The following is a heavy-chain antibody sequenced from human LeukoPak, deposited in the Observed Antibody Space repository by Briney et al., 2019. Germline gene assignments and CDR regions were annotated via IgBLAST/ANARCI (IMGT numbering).Heavy chain of an antibody. CDR1: GYTFTGYY. CDR2: INPNSGGT. D-gene: IGHD2-8*01. V-gene: IGHV1-2*02. CDR3: ARGGVALSYYGMDV. Sequence: ASVKVSCKASGYTFTGYYMHWVRQAPGQGLEWMGWINPNSGGTNYAQKFQGRVTMTRDTSISTAYMELSRLRSDDTAVYYCARGGVALSYYGMDVWGQGATVTVSS. J-gene: IGHJ6*02.